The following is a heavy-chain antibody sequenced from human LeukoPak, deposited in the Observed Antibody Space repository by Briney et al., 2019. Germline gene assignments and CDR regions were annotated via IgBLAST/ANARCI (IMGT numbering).Heavy chain of an antibody. J-gene: IGHJ4*02. CDR2: ISGSGGSI. D-gene: IGHD3-22*01. CDR1: GFTFSSYA. Sequence: GGSLRLSCAASGFTFSSYAMNWVRQAPGKGLEWVSAISGSGGSIYYADSVKGRFTISRDNSKNTLYLQMNSLRAEDTAVYYCAKVVLNYDYDSSGYLDYWGQGTLVTVSS. V-gene: IGHV3-23*01. CDR3: AKVVLNYDYDSSGYLDY.